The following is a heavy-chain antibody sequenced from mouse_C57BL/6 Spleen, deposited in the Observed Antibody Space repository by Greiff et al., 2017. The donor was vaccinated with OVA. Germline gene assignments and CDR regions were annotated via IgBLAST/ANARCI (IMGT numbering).Heavy chain of an antibody. J-gene: IGHJ1*03. CDR2: IYPGDGDT. CDR3: ARYRTYYGSSYGYFDV. CDR1: GYAFSSYW. V-gene: IGHV1-80*01. Sequence: VQLQESGAELVKPGASVNISCKASGYAFSSYWMNWVKQRPGKGLEWIGQIYPGDGDTNYNGKFKGKATLTADKSSSTAYMQLSSLTSEDSAVYFCARYRTYYGSSYGYFDVWGTGTTVTVSS. D-gene: IGHD1-1*01.